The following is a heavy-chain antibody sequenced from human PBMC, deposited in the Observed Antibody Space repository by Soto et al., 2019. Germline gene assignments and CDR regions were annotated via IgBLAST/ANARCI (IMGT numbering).Heavy chain of an antibody. CDR3: ARVLYYGSGSYSPYGMDV. J-gene: IGHJ6*02. Sequence: QVQLVQSGAEVKKPGSSVKVSCKTSGVSFNNNGIGWVRQAPGHGLEWRGGVSPPFRTSNYARKFQGRISITADASTGTVNMELSSQTSEDTAQYYCARVLYYGSGSYSPYGMDVWGQGTTVTVSS. D-gene: IGHD3-10*01. V-gene: IGHV1-69*01. CDR1: GVSFNNNG. CDR2: VSPPFRTS.